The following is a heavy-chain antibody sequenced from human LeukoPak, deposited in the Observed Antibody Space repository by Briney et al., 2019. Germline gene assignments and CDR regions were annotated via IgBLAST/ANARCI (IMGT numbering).Heavy chain of an antibody. CDR3: ARWRGYASDWSGPFDD. D-gene: IGHD6-19*01. Sequence: ASVKVSCKSSVYTLSGHYMHWVRQAPGHGLEWMGWINPKSGGTNYEQKFQGRVTMTRDTSISTADMELSRLRSDDTAVYYCARWRGYASDWSGPFDDWGQGTLVTVSS. CDR1: VYTLSGHY. V-gene: IGHV1-2*02. CDR2: INPKSGGT. J-gene: IGHJ4*02.